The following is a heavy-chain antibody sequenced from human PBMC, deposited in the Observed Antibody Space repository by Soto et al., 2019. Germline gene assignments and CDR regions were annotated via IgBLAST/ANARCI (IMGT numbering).Heavy chain of an antibody. J-gene: IGHJ5*02. Sequence: SVKVSCKASGGTFSSYAISWVRQAPGQGLEWMGGIIPIFGTANYAQKFQGRVTITADESTSTAYMELSSLRSEDTAVYYCARDFFPSYYYDSSGYYNWFDPWGQGTLVTVSS. D-gene: IGHD3-22*01. CDR2: IIPIFGTA. CDR1: GGTFSSYA. V-gene: IGHV1-69*13. CDR3: ARDFFPSYYYDSSGYYNWFDP.